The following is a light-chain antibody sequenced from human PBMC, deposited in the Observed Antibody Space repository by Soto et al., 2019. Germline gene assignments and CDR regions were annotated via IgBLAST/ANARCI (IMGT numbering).Light chain of an antibody. V-gene: IGKV1-5*03. CDR1: QSISSW. Sequence: DIQMTQSPSTLSASVGDRVTITCRASQSISSWLAWYQQKPGKAPKLLIYQASSFESGVPSRFSDSGSGTEFTRTISSLQPDDFATYYCQQYSSYSTFGQGTKVEIK. CDR2: QAS. J-gene: IGKJ1*01. CDR3: QQYSSYST.